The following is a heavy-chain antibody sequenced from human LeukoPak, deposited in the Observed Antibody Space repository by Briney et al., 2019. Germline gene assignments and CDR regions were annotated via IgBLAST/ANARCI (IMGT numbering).Heavy chain of an antibody. Sequence: SETLSLTCTVSGYSISSGYYWGWIRQPPGKGLEWIGEINHSGSTNYNPSLKSRVTISVVTSKNQFSLKLSSVTAADTAVYYCARGGVITTVDYWGQGTLVTVSS. J-gene: IGHJ4*02. D-gene: IGHD3-10*01. CDR3: ARGGVITTVDY. V-gene: IGHV4-38-2*02. CDR2: INHSGST. CDR1: GYSISSGYY.